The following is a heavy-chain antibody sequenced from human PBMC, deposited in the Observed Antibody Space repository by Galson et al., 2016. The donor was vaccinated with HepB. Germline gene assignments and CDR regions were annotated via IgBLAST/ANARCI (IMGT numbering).Heavy chain of an antibody. CDR3: ARDQWSRMWQDNSNCMDV. CDR1: GFSFSIYP. Sequence: SLRLSCAASGFSFSIYPMHWVRQAPGKGLEWVATISLDAINAYYVDSVKGRFTLSRDNSKKTLSLHMNILRPEDTAFYYGARDQWSRMWQDNSNCMDVCGQGTTVIVSS. CDR2: ISLDAINA. D-gene: IGHD1-1*01. J-gene: IGHJ6*02. V-gene: IGHV3-30*04.